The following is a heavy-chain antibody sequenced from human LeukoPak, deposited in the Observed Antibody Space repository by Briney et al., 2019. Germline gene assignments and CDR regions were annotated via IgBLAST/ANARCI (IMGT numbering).Heavy chain of an antibody. CDR1: GGTFSSYT. Sequence: SVKVSCKASGGTFSSYTISWVRQAPGQGLEWMGRIIPILGIANYAQKFQGRVTITADKSTSTPYMELRSLRSEDTAVYYCARGPAQATYYDFWSGSTTSNWFDPWGQGTLVTVSS. CDR2: IIPILGIA. V-gene: IGHV1-69*02. J-gene: IGHJ5*02. D-gene: IGHD3-3*01. CDR3: ARGPAQATYYDFWSGSTTSNWFDP.